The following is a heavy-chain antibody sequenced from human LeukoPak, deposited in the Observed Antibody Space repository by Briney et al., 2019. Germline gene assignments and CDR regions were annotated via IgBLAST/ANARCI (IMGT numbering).Heavy chain of an antibody. V-gene: IGHV3-23*01. CDR3: ARGQARSGSSWVAAFFDY. CDR1: GFTFAKFA. CDR2: IRGSGIVT. D-gene: IGHD6-13*01. J-gene: IGHJ4*02. Sequence: GESLRLSCAISGFTFAKFAMSWVRQAPGKGLEWVSTIRGSGIVTYYADSVKGRFTISRDNAKNSLYLQMNSLRAEDTAVYYCARGQARSGSSWVAAFFDYWGQGTLVTVSS.